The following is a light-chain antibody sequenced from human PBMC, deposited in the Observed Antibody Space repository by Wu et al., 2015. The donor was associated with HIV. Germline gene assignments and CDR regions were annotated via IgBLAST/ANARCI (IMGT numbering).Light chain of an antibody. CDR2: GAS. CDR1: QSVSSSF. V-gene: IGKV3-20*01. Sequence: EIVLTQSPATLSLSPGERATLSCRASQSVSSSFLAWYQQKPGQAPRLLIYGASSRATGIPDRFNGSGSGTDFTLTISRLEPEDFAVYYCQQYGSSPLTFGQGTKVEIK. J-gene: IGKJ1*01. CDR3: QQYGSSPLT.